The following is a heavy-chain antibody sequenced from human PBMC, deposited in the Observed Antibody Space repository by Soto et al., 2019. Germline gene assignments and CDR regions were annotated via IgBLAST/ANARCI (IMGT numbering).Heavy chain of an antibody. Sequence: GGSLRLSCAASGFTFSSYGMHWVRQAPGKGLEWVAVLSDDGTKKSYADSVKGRFTISRDNSKNTLYLQMNSLRGEDTAVYYCAKDPTRNNWNGAYFDHWGQGTLVTVSS. D-gene: IGHD1-1*01. CDR3: AKDPTRNNWNGAYFDH. CDR1: GFTFSSYG. CDR2: LSDDGTKK. J-gene: IGHJ4*02. V-gene: IGHV3-30*18.